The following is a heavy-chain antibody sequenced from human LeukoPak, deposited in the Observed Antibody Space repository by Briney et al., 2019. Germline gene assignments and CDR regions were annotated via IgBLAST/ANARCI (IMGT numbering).Heavy chain of an antibody. CDR1: GYTFTSYG. Sequence: GASVKVSCKASGYTFTSYGISWVRQAPGQGLAWMGWISAYKGNTNYVQKLQGRVTMTTDTSTSTAYMELRSLRSDDTAVYYCARVQNYYDSSGSYYYYYYGMDVWGQGTTVTVSS. D-gene: IGHD3-22*01. CDR3: ARVQNYYDSSGSYYYYYYGMDV. V-gene: IGHV1-18*01. J-gene: IGHJ6*02. CDR2: ISAYKGNT.